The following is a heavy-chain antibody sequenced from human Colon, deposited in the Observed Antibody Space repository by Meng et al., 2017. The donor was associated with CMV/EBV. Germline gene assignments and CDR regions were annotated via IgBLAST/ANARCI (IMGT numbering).Heavy chain of an antibody. Sequence: SETLSLTCTVSGDSIISGSYWGWMRQPPGTGLEWIGNIYHRGDTYYNPSRKSRVSMSVDTSKNQFSLRLSSVTAADTAVYYCARASNLRSPNDSWGQGALVTVSS. J-gene: IGHJ4*02. V-gene: IGHV4-38-2*02. CDR3: ARASNLRSPNDS. CDR2: IYHRGDT. CDR1: GDSIISGSY. D-gene: IGHD4-11*01.